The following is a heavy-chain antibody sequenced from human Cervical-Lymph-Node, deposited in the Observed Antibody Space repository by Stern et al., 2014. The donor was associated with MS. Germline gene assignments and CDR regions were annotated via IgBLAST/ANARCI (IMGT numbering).Heavy chain of an antibody. CDR3: ARDNGNSSGWSFYFQH. CDR2: ISYDGSNK. D-gene: IGHD6-19*01. V-gene: IGHV3-30-3*01. J-gene: IGHJ1*01. CDR1: GFTFSSYA. Sequence: VQLVESGGGVVQPGRSLRLSCAASGFTFSSYAMHWVRQAPGKGLEWVAVISYDGSNKYYAASVKGRFTISRDNSKNTLYLQMNSPRAEDTAVYYCARDNGNSSGWSFYFQHWGQGTLVTVSS.